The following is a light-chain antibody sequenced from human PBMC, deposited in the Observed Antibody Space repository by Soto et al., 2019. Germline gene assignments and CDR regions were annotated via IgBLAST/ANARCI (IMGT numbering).Light chain of an antibody. CDR1: QSISSY. J-gene: IGKJ1*01. CDR3: QQSYTTPRT. CDR2: AAS. V-gene: IGKV1-39*01. Sequence: DIEMTQSPSSLSASVGDRVTITCRASQSISSYLNWYQQKPGNAPNLLIYAASTLQSGVPLRFSAYGSETDFTLTISNLQAEDFATYYCQQSYTTPRTFGQGTKVEVK.